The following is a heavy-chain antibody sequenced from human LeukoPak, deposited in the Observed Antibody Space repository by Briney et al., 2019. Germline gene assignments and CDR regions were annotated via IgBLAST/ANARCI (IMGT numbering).Heavy chain of an antibody. CDR3: AKTPSSQILNWFDP. V-gene: IGHV3-23*01. D-gene: IGHD2-2*01. CDR2: IGGSGDST. Sequence: PGGSLRLSCAASGFTFDSYAMNWVRQAPGKGLEWASTIGGSGDSTYYADSVKGRFTISRDNSKNTLYLQMNSLRAEDTAVYYCAKTPSSQILNWFDPWGQGTLVTVSS. J-gene: IGHJ5*02. CDR1: GFTFDSYA.